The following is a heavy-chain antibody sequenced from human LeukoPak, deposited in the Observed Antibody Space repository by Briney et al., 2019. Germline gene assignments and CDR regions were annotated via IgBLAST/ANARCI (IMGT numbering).Heavy chain of an antibody. CDR3: ARGVRYYGSGSYSP. J-gene: IGHJ5*02. V-gene: IGHV4-34*01. CDR1: GGSFSGYY. CDR2: INHSGST. D-gene: IGHD3-10*01. Sequence: PSETLSLTCAVYGGSFSGYYWSWIRQPPGKGLEWTGEINHSGSTNYNPSLKSRVTISVDTSKNQFSLKLSSVTAADTAVYYCARGVRYYGSGSYSPWGQGTLVTVSS.